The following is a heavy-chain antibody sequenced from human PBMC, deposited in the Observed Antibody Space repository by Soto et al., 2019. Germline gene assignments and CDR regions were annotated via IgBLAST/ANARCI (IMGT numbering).Heavy chain of an antibody. V-gene: IGHV3-33*01. CDR1: GFTFSRYG. D-gene: IGHD2-8*01. CDR2: IWYDGSIQ. J-gene: IGHJ4*02. Sequence: QVQLVESGGGVVQPGRSLRLSCAASGFTFSRYGMHWVRQAPGKGLEWVAVIWYDGSIQYYGDSVEVRFIISRDDSKNALYLQMNGLRAEDTAIYYCARDIGTNGHSLLDYWGQGTLVTVSS. CDR3: ARDIGTNGHSLLDY.